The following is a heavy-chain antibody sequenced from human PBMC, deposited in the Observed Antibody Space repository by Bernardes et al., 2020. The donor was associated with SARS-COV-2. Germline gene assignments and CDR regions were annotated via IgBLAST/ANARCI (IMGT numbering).Heavy chain of an antibody. V-gene: IGHV1-2*06. D-gene: IGHD4-17*01. CDR1: GYTFSVNY. CDR2: INPNSGGT. J-gene: IGHJ4*02. Sequence: ASVKVSCKTSGYTFSVNYVHWVRQAPGQGLEWVGRINPNSGGTDYARKFQGRVTMTRDTSISTAYMELSRLRSDDTAVYYCARDTYTVTYYFDYWGQGTLVTVSS. CDR3: ARDTYTVTYYFDY.